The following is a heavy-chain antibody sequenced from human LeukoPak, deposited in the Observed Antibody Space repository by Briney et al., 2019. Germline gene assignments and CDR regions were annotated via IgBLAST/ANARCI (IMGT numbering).Heavy chain of an antibody. Sequence: GGSLRLSCAASGFTFSDYYVTWIRQAPGKGLEWVSYISDSSTYTNYADSVKGRFTISRDNARSSLFLQMNSLRAEDTAMYYCWRAGDTMGTTGNLDYWGQGTLVTVSS. CDR2: ISDSSTYT. CDR3: WRAGDTMGTTGNLDY. V-gene: IGHV3-11*05. CDR1: GFTFSDYY. D-gene: IGHD4-17*01. J-gene: IGHJ4*01.